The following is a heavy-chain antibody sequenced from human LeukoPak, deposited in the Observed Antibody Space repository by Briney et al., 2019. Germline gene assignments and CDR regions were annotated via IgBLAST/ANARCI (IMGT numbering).Heavy chain of an antibody. CDR3: ARVGFQDTTMVNSYYYGMDV. Sequence: PGGSLRLSCAASGFTFSNAWMNWVRQAPGKGLEWVSYITSSSSTTYYADSVKGRFTISRDNAKNSLYLQMNSLRAEDTAVYYCARVGFQDTTMVNSYYYGMDVWGQGTTVTVSS. CDR1: GFTFSNAW. J-gene: IGHJ6*02. V-gene: IGHV3-48*04. D-gene: IGHD5-18*01. CDR2: ITSSSSTT.